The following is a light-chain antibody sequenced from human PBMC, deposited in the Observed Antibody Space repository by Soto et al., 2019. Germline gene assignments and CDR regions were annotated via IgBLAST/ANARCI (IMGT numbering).Light chain of an antibody. V-gene: IGKV3-20*01. Sequence: EIVLTQSPGTLSLSPGERATLSCRASQRVISSSLAWYQQKPGQSPRLLISYASSRTTGIPDRFSGSGSGTDFTLTISKLEPEDFAVYYCQLYGSSPLTFGGGTKVDIK. CDR1: QRVISSS. CDR2: YAS. CDR3: QLYGSSPLT. J-gene: IGKJ4*01.